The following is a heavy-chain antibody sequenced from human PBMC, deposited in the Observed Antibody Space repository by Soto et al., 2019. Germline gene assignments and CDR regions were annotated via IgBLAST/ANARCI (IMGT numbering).Heavy chain of an antibody. CDR1: GYTFTGYY. D-gene: IGHD6-19*01. V-gene: IGHV1-2*02. J-gene: IGHJ5*02. Sequence: QVQLVQSGAEVKKPGASVKVSCKASGYTFTGYYMHWVRQAPGQGLEWMGWINPNSGGTNYAQKFQGRVTMTRDTSIGTAYMEVSRLRSDDTAVYSWARDPRQRWLGTKGGGAINWFDPWGQGTLVTVSS. CDR3: ARDPRQRWLGTKGGGAINWFDP. CDR2: INPNSGGT.